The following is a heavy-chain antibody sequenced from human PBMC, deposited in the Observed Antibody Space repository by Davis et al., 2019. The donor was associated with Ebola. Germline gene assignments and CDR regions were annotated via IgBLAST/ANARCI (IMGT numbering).Heavy chain of an antibody. CDR3: ARAYTGSYRDAFDI. Sequence: ASVTVSCMAIRYTLRKYGINWVRQAPGQGLEWMGWINTYNGNTKYAQRFQGRVTITTDTSTDTVFMELRSLRSDDTAVFYCARAYTGSYRDAFDIWGQGTEVIVSS. J-gene: IGHJ3*02. CDR2: INTYNGNT. V-gene: IGHV1-18*01. D-gene: IGHD3-16*02. CDR1: RYTLRKYG.